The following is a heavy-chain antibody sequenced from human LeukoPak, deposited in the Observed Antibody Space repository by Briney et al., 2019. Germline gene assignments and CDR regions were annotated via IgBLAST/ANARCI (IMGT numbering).Heavy chain of an antibody. CDR2: ISTNTGNP. CDR1: GYTYTSHA. Sequence: ASVKVSCKASGYTYTSHAMTWVRQAPGQGLEWMGWISTNTGNPTYAQGFTGRFVFSLDTSVSTAYLQISSLKAEDTAVYYCARMYYYGSGSWSDYWGQGTLVTVSS. J-gene: IGHJ4*02. D-gene: IGHD3-10*01. CDR3: ARMYYYGSGSWSDY. V-gene: IGHV7-4-1*02.